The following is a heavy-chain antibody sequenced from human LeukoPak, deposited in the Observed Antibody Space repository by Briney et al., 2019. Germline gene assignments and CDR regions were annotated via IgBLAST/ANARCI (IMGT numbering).Heavy chain of an antibody. CDR1: GGSFSGYY. D-gene: IGHD3-22*01. V-gene: IGHV4-34*01. J-gene: IGHJ5*02. Sequence: KASETLSLTRAVYGGSFSGYYWSWIRQPPGKGLEWIGEINHSGSTNYNPSLKSRVTISVDTSKNQFSLKLSSVTAADTAVYYCARGEPHYYYDSSGYYYPWGQGTLVTVSS. CDR3: ARGEPHYYYDSSGYYYP. CDR2: INHSGST.